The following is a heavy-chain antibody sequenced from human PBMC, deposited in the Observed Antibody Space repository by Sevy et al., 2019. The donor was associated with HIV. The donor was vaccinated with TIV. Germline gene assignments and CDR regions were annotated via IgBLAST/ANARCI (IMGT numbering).Heavy chain of an antibody. CDR3: VGVLWDVLVVPAATPSPWLDS. CDR1: GFNFDTFW. V-gene: IGHV3-7*01. CDR2: IDPRGKER. J-gene: IGHJ5*01. D-gene: IGHD3-16*02. Sequence: GGSLRLSCAASGFNFDTFWMGWVCQAPGRGLEWVASIDPRGKERDHLDSLKGRFTISRDNAKNSLYLEMHSLKAEDTVLYYCVGVLWDVLVVPAATPSPWLDSWGQGTLVTVSS.